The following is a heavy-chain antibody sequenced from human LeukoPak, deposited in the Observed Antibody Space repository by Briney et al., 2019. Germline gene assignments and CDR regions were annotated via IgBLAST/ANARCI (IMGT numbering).Heavy chain of an antibody. CDR1: GGSISGYY. CDR2: IYYSGSA. V-gene: IGHV4-59*12. J-gene: IGHJ4*02. CDR3: ARVNYDFWSGYYTPYYFDY. Sequence: PSEPLSLTCTVSGGSISGYYWSWIRQPPGKGLEWIGYIYYSGSANYNPSLKSRVTISVDTSKNQFSLKLSSVTAADTAVYYCARVNYDFWSGYYTPYYFDYWGQGTLVTVSS. D-gene: IGHD3-3*01.